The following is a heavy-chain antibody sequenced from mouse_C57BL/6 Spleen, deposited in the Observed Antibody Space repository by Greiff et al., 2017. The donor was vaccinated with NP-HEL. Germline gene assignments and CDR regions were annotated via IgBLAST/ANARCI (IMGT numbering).Heavy chain of an antibody. CDR1: GFSLTSYG. Sequence: QVQLKESGPGLVQPSQSLSITCTVSGFSLTSYGVHWVRQPPGKGLECLGVIWSGGSTDYNAAFISRLSISKDNSKSQVFFKMNSLQADDTAIYYCAKIELGRGYAMDYWGQGTSVTVSS. D-gene: IGHD4-1*01. V-gene: IGHV2-4*01. J-gene: IGHJ4*01. CDR3: AKIELGRGYAMDY. CDR2: IWSGGST.